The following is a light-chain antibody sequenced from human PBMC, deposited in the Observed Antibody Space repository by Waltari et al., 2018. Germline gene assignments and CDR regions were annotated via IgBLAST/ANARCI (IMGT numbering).Light chain of an antibody. V-gene: IGKV3-15*01. CDR2: AAS. Sequence: EIVMTQSPATLSVSPGERVILSCRASQSISSYLAWYQQKPGQAPRLLIHAASTRATSIPARFGGSGSGTEFTLTISSLQSEDFAVYYGQQYDKWPLTFGGGTEVEIK. CDR1: QSISSY. J-gene: IGKJ4*01. CDR3: QQYDKWPLT.